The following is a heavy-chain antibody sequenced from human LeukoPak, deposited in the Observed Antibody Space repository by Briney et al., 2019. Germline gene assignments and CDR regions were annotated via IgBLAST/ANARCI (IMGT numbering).Heavy chain of an antibody. CDR2: INPNSGGT. CDR1: GYTLTGYY. Sequence: EASVKVSCKASGYTLTGYYMHWVRQAPGQGLEWMGWINPNSGGTNYAQKFQGRVTMTRDTSISTAYMELSRLRSDDTAVYYCARGGTVVVVCFDYWGQGTLVTVSS. V-gene: IGHV1-2*02. D-gene: IGHD3-22*01. CDR3: ARGGTVVVVCFDY. J-gene: IGHJ4*02.